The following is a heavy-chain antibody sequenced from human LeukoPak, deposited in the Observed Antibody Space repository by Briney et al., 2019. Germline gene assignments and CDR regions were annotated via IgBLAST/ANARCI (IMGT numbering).Heavy chain of an antibody. D-gene: IGHD1-20*01. CDR2: VSYSGST. CDR3: ARDPRGDITGTTFDR. Sequence: SETLSLTCTLSGGSITSGRFYWTWIRQHPQRGLEWIGYVSYSGSTNYNSSLKSRLTITADTSKNQFYLRLTSVTAADTAVYFCARDPRGDITGTTFDRWGQGTLVTVSS. V-gene: IGHV4-31*03. CDR1: GGSITSGRFY. J-gene: IGHJ5*02.